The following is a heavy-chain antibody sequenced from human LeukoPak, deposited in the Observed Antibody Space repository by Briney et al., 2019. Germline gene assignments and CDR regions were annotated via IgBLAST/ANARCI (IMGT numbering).Heavy chain of an antibody. Sequence: GRSLRLSCAAPGFTFSSYAMSWVSQAPRKGLESVSAISGSGGSTYYAESVKGRLTISRDNSKDTLYLQMNRLRAEDTAVYYCAKDLGYCSSTSCYPTFDPWGQGTLVTVSS. D-gene: IGHD2-2*01. CDR2: ISGSGGST. J-gene: IGHJ5*02. CDR1: GFTFSSYA. V-gene: IGHV3-23*01. CDR3: AKDLGYCSSTSCYPTFDP.